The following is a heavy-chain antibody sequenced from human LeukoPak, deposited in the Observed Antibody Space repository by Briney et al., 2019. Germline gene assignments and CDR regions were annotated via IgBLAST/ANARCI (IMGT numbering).Heavy chain of an antibody. V-gene: IGHV1-69*13. J-gene: IGHJ4*02. CDR2: IIPIFGTA. Sequence: ASVKVSCKASGYTFTSYGISWVRQAPGQGLEWMGGIIPIFGTANYAQKFQGRVTITADESTSTAYMELSSLRSEDTAVYYCAREDSSGWEYYFDYWGQGTLVTVSS. CDR3: AREDSSGWEYYFDY. CDR1: GYTFTSYG. D-gene: IGHD6-19*01.